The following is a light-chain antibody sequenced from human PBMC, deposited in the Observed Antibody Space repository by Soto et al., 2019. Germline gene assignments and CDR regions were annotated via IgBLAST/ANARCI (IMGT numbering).Light chain of an antibody. CDR3: QQRSNWPLT. J-gene: IGKJ3*01. CDR2: DAS. V-gene: IGKV3-11*01. CDR1: QGIGRY. Sequence: EIVLTQSPDTLSLSPGESATLSCRASQGIGRYLAWFQQKPGQAPRLLIYDASTRATGIPARFSGSGSGTAFTLTSSSREPEDFAVYYCQQRSNWPLTFGPGTKVEIK.